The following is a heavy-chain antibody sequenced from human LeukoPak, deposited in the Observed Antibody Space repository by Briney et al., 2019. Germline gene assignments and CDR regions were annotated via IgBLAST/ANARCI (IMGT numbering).Heavy chain of an antibody. CDR3: ARGYTSNWYWFDP. CDR2: IYYSGST. D-gene: IGHD6-13*01. CDR1: GGSTSSFF. V-gene: IGHV4-59*01. J-gene: IGHJ5*02. Sequence: SETLSLTCTVSGGSTSSFFWSWIRQPPGQGLEWIGYIYYSGSTNYNPSLKGRVSISVDTSKNQFSLKLSSVTAADTAVYYCARGYTSNWYWFDPWGQGILVTVSS.